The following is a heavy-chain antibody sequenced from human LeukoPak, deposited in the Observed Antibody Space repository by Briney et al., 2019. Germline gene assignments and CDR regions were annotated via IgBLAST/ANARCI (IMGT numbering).Heavy chain of an antibody. CDR2: IIPIFGTA. CDR3: ASNPLGSFDY. CDR1: GGTFSSYA. D-gene: IGHD3-16*01. Sequence: SVKVSCKASGGTFSSYAISWVRQAPGQGLEWMGGIIPIFGTANYAQKFQGRVTITADKSTSTAYVELSSLRSEDTAVYYCASNPLGSFDYWGQGTLVTVSS. J-gene: IGHJ4*02. V-gene: IGHV1-69*06.